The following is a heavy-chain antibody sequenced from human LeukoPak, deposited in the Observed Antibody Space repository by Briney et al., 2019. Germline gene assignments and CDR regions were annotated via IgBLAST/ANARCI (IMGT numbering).Heavy chain of an antibody. D-gene: IGHD1-26*01. CDR3: ATPSGSYRHVDY. V-gene: IGHV3-30-3*01. J-gene: IGHJ4*02. CDR2: ILYDGSNK. Sequence: GGSLRLSCAASGFTFSSYIMHWVRQAPGKGLEWVAVILYDGSNKYYADSVKGRFTISRDNSKNTLYLQMDSLRAEDTAVYYCATPSGSYRHVDYWGQGTLVTVSS. CDR1: GFTFSSYI.